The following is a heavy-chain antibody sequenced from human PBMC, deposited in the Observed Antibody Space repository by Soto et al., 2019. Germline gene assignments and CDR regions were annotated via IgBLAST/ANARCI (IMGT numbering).Heavy chain of an antibody. Sequence: QVQLVESGGGVVQPGRSLRLSCAASGFTFSSYAMHWVRQAPGKGLEWVAVISYDGSNKYYADSVKGRFTISRDNSKNTLYLQMNSLRAEDTAVYYCARDQGGFDYWGQGTLVTV. CDR1: GFTFSSYA. CDR2: ISYDGSNK. CDR3: ARDQGGFDY. J-gene: IGHJ4*02. V-gene: IGHV3-30-3*01.